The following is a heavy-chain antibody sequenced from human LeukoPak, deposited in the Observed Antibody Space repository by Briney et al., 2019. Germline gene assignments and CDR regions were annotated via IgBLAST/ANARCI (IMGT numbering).Heavy chain of an antibody. CDR3: AREGHIVVVTGLL. CDR1: GGSISSGSYY. CDR2: IYTSGST. D-gene: IGHD2-21*02. Sequence: SQTLSLTCTVSGGSISSGSYYWSWIRQPAGKVLEWIGRIYTSGSTNYNPSLKSRVTISVDTSKNQFSLKLSSVTAADTAVYYCAREGHIVVVTGLLWGQGTLVTVSS. J-gene: IGHJ4*02. V-gene: IGHV4-61*02.